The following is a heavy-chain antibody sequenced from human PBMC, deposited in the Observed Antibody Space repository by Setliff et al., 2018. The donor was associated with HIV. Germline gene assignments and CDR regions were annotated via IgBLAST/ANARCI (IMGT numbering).Heavy chain of an antibody. CDR1: GYIFSSYG. V-gene: IGHV1-18*01. CDR2: ISAYNGNI. J-gene: IGHJ2*01. Sequence: ASVKVSCKASGYIFSSYGISWVRQAPGQGLEWMGWISAYNGNINYAQKFQGRVTMTTDTSTNTAHMELRSLRSDDTAVYYCARDRGAGDWYFDLWGRGTLVTVSS. D-gene: IGHD3-10*01. CDR3: ARDRGAGDWYFDL.